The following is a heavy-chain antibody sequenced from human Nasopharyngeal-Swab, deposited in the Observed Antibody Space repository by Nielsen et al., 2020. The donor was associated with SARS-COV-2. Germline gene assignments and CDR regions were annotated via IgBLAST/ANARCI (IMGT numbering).Heavy chain of an antibody. CDR1: GLTFSSYA. Sequence: GGSLRLSCAASGLTFSSYAMHWVRQAPGKGLEWVAVISYDGSNKYYADSVKGRFTISRDNAKNSLYLQMNSLRAEDTAVYYCARDPIPNWNYGRTDFDYWGQGTLVTVSS. J-gene: IGHJ4*02. CDR2: ISYDGSNK. V-gene: IGHV3-30*04. CDR3: ARDPIPNWNYGRTDFDY. D-gene: IGHD1-7*01.